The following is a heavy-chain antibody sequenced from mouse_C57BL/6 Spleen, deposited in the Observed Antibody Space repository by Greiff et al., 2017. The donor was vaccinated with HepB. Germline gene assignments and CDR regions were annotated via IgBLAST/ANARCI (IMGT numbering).Heavy chain of an antibody. V-gene: IGHV1-72*01. J-gene: IGHJ2*01. D-gene: IGHD2-1*01. CDR3: ARRGIYGNYVYFDY. Sequence: QVQLKQPGAELVKPGASVKLSCKASGYTFTSYWMHWVKQRPGRGLEWIGRIDPNSGGTKYNEKFKSKATLTVDKPSSTAYMQLSSLTSEDSAVYYCARRGIYGNYVYFDYWGQGTTLTVSS. CDR2: IDPNSGGT. CDR1: GYTFTSYW.